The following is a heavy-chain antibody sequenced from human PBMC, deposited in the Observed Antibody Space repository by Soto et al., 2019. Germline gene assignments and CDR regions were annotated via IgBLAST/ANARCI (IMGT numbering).Heavy chain of an antibody. V-gene: IGHV1-18*04. Sequence: QVQLVQSGAEVKKPGASVKVSCKASGYTFTSCGISWVRQVPGQGLEWMGWIRAYNGYTNYAQKFQGRVTMTTDTSTSTAYMELRSLISDDTAVYYCARASDGYRRGWYVGYFDYWGQGTLVTVSS. D-gene: IGHD6-19*01. CDR1: GYTFTSCG. J-gene: IGHJ4*02. CDR2: IRAYNGYT. CDR3: ARASDGYRRGWYVGYFDY.